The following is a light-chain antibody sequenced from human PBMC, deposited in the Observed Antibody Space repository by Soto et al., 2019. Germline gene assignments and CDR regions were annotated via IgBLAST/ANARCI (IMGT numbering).Light chain of an antibody. V-gene: IGKV1-5*03. CDR1: QSSSNW. J-gene: IGKJ1*01. Sequence: DIQMTQSPSTLSAAGGDRVTITCRASQSSSNWLACYQQRSGKAPKLLIYKASRLEGGVPSRFSGSGSGTEFTLTISSLQPDDFANYYCQQDNTYSRTFGHGTKVEIK. CDR3: QQDNTYSRT. CDR2: KAS.